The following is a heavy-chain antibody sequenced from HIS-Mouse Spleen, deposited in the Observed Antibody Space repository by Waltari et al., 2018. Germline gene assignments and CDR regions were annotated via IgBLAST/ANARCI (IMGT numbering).Heavy chain of an antibody. J-gene: IGHJ5*02. Sequence: EVQLVESGGGLVQPGGSLRLSCAASGFTFSSYSMNWVRQAPGKGLGWVSYISSSSNTIYDADSGKGRFTISRDNAKNSLYLQMNSLRAEDTAVYYCARDLGNWFDPWGQGTLVTVSS. CDR2: ISSSSNTI. CDR1: GFTFSSYS. CDR3: ARDLGNWFDP. V-gene: IGHV3-48*01.